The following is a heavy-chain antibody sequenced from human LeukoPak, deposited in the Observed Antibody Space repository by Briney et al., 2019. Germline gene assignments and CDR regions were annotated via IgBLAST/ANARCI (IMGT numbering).Heavy chain of an antibody. CDR2: INHSGST. CDR1: GGSFSGYY. CDR3: ARQSRNYDILTGYLPRGYFDY. J-gene: IGHJ4*02. V-gene: IGHV4-34*01. Sequence: SETLSLTCAVYGGSFSGYYWSWIRQPPGKGLEWIGEINHSGSTNYNPSLKSRVTISVDTSKNQFSLKLSSVTAADTAVYYCARQSRNYDILTGYLPRGYFDYWGQGTLVTVPS. D-gene: IGHD3-9*01.